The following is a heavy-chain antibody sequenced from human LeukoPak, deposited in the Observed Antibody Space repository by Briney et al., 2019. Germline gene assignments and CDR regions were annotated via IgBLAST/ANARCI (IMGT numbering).Heavy chain of an antibody. CDR1: GYTFTSYD. CDR3: ARSRSNAWNWFDP. D-gene: IGHD3-16*01. J-gene: IGHJ5*02. CDR2: MNPNSGNT. V-gene: IGHV1-8*01. Sequence: ASVKVSCKASGYTFTSYDICWVRQATGQGLEWMGWMNPNSGNTGYAQKFQGRVTMTRDTSISTAYMEPTSLRSDDTAVYYCARSRSNAWNWFDPWGQGTLVTVSS.